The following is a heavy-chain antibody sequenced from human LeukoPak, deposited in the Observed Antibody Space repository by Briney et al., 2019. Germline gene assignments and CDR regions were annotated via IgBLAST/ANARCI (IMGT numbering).Heavy chain of an antibody. J-gene: IGHJ4*02. V-gene: IGHV4-34*01. CDR3: ARLPRWLQSRGGYFDY. CDR1: GGSLSGNK. Sequence: SETLSPTCAVYGGSLSGNKCSWIRQPPGKGLEWIGEINHSGSTNYNPSLKSRVIISVDTSKNQFSLKLNSVTAADTAVYYCARLPRWLQSRGGYFDYWGQGTLVTVSS. D-gene: IGHD5-24*01. CDR2: INHSGST.